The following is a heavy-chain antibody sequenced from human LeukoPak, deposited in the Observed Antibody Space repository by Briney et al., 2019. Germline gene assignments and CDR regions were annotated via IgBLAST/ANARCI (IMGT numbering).Heavy chain of an antibody. D-gene: IGHD5-18*01. Sequence: GGSLRLSCAASGFTFSSYSMNWVRQAPGKGLEWVSSISSSSSYIYYADSVKGRFTISRDNAKNSLYLQMNSLRAEDTAVYYCARDYQSVSYLPTAMVRLSWFDPWGQGTLVTVSS. CDR1: GFTFSSYS. CDR2: ISSSSSYI. CDR3: ARDYQSVSYLPTAMVRLSWFDP. J-gene: IGHJ5*02. V-gene: IGHV3-21*01.